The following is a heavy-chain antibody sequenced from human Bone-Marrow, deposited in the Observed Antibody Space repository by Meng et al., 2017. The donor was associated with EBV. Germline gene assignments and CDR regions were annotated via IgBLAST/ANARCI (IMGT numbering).Heavy chain of an antibody. V-gene: IGHV1-69*01. CDR3: AAPKYCSGTSCYEVFDF. CDR2: IIPVSGTT. CDR1: GDTLTNYG. D-gene: IGHD2-2*01. Sequence: VRLVQSGAAVKKTGSSVRVSCRASGDTLTNYGISWVRQAPGQGLEWMGGIIPVSGTTNYAQKFQDRLTITADESTNTAYMDLSSLGFEDTAMYYCAAPKYCSGTSCYEVFDFWGQGSLVTVSS. J-gene: IGHJ4*02.